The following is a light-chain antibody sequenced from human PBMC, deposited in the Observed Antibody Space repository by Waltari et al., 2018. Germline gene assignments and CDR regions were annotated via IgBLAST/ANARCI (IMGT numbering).Light chain of an antibody. J-gene: IGKJ4*01. V-gene: IGKV1-5*03. Sequence: DIQLTQPPSTLSASVGDRVTITCRASQSISSWLAWYQQKPGKAPKLLIYKASSLESGVPSRFSGSGSGTEFTLTISSLQPDDFATYYCQQYNTLFGGGTKVEIK. CDR1: QSISSW. CDR3: QQYNTL. CDR2: KAS.